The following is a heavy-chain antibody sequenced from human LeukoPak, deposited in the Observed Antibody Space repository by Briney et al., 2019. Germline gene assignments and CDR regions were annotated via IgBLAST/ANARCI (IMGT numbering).Heavy chain of an antibody. J-gene: IGHJ4*02. CDR1: GGSISSYY. Sequence: SETLSLTCTVSGGSISSYYWSWIRQPAGKGLEWIGRIYTSGSTNYNPSLNSRVTMSVDTSKNQFSLKLSSVTAADTAVYYCARSYSSGWYGDYFDYWGQGTLVTVSS. D-gene: IGHD6-19*01. V-gene: IGHV4-4*07. CDR3: ARSYSSGWYGDYFDY. CDR2: IYTSGST.